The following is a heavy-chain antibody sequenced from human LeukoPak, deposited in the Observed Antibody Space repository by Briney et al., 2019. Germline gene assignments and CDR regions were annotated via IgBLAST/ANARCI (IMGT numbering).Heavy chain of an antibody. CDR2: INHSGST. Sequence: PSETLSLTCAVYGGSFSGYYWSWIRQPPGKGLEWIGEINHSGSTNYNPSLKSRVTISVDTSKNQFSLKLSSVTAADTAVYYCARGRMITFRPHRAFDIWGQGTMVTVSS. CDR3: ARGRMITFRPHRAFDI. V-gene: IGHV4-34*01. D-gene: IGHD3-16*01. J-gene: IGHJ3*02. CDR1: GGSFSGYY.